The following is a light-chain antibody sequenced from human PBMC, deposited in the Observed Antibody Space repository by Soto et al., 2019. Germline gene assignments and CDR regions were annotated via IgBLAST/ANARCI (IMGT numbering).Light chain of an antibody. V-gene: IGKV3-15*01. J-gene: IGKJ2*01. CDR3: QQYNNWPPYT. Sequence: EIVMTQSPATLSVSPGERATLSCRASQSVGSNLAWYQQKPGQTPRLLIYGASTRALGIPARFSGSGSGTEFTLTISSLQSEDFAVYYCQQYNNWPPYTFGQGTKLEIK. CDR2: GAS. CDR1: QSVGSN.